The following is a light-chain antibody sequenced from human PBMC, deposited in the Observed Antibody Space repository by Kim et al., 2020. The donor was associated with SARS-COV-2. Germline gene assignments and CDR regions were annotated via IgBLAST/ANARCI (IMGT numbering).Light chain of an antibody. CDR2: DAS. V-gene: IGKV1-5*01. J-gene: IGKJ2*01. CDR1: ESISSL. Sequence: SASVGDRVTITCRASESISSLVAWYQQKPGKAPKLLFYDASSLESGVPSRFSGSGSGTEFTLTISSLQPDDFATYYCQQYNSYPYTFGQGTKLEIK. CDR3: QQYNSYPYT.